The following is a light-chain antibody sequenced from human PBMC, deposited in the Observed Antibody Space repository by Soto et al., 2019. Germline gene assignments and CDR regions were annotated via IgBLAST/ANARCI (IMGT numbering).Light chain of an antibody. J-gene: IGLJ3*02. CDR2: ANT. CDR1: SYNSGAGYD. V-gene: IGLV1-40*01. Sequence: QSVLTQTPSVSGAPGQRVTISCTGSSYNSGAGYDVHWYQQLPGTTPKLLIYANTNRPSGVPDRFSGSKSGTSASLAITGLQAEDEADYYCQSYDSSLSGSVSGGGTKLTVL. CDR3: QSYDSSLSGSV.